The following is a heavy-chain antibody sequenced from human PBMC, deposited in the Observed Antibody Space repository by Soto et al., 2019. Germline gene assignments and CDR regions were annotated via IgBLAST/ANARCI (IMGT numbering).Heavy chain of an antibody. CDR3: ARTLYYDILTGYYTHLPYYYGMDV. D-gene: IGHD3-9*01. Sequence: QVQLVESGGGVVQPGRSLRLSCAASGFTFSSYAMHWVRQAPGKGLEWVAVISYDGSNKYYADSVKGRFTISRDNSKNTLYLQMNSLRAEDTAVYYCARTLYYDILTGYYTHLPYYYGMDVWGQGTTVTVSS. CDR1: GFTFSSYA. CDR2: ISYDGSNK. J-gene: IGHJ6*02. V-gene: IGHV3-30-3*01.